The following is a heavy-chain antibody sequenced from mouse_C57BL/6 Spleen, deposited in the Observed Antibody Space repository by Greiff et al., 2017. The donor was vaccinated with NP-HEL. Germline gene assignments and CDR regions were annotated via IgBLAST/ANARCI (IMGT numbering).Heavy chain of an antibody. CDR3: AREGVITTVVAHFDY. V-gene: IGHV5-17*01. J-gene: IGHJ2*01. CDR2: ISSGSSTI. CDR1: GFTFSDYG. Sequence: EVMLVESGGGLVKPGGSLKLSCAASGFTFSDYGMHWVRQAPEKGLEWVAYISSGSSTIYYADTVKGRFTISRANAKNTLFLQMTSLRSEDTAMYYCAREGVITTVVAHFDYWGQGTTLTVSS. D-gene: IGHD1-1*01.